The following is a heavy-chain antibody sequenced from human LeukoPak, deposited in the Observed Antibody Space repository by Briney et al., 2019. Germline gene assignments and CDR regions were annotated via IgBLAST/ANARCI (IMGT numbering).Heavy chain of an antibody. Sequence: QPGGSLRLSCAASGFTFSSYGMHWVRQAPGKGLEWVAVISYDGSNKYYADSVKGRFTISRDNSKNTLYLQMNSLRAEDTAVYYCARDPQVGAVADWYFDLWGRGTLVTVSS. CDR3: ARDPQVGAVADWYFDL. D-gene: IGHD6-19*01. CDR1: GFTFSSYG. J-gene: IGHJ2*01. CDR2: ISYDGSNK. V-gene: IGHV3-30*03.